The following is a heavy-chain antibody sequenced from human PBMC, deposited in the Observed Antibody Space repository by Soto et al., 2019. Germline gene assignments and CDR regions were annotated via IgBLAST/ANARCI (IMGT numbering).Heavy chain of an antibody. CDR2: IYYSGST. CDR1: GDYIKMHY. V-gene: IGHV4-59*11. Sequence: LCLTCNVTGDYIKMHYLIWIRQAPGKGLEWIGYIYYSGSTLYNPSLKRRVTISADTAKNQFSLRLTSLTAADTAVYYCASGWMAAFDNWGQGTLVPVSS. CDR3: ASGWMAAFDN. J-gene: IGHJ4*02. D-gene: IGHD2-2*03.